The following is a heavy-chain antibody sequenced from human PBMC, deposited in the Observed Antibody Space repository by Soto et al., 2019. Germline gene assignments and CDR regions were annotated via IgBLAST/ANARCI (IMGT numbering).Heavy chain of an antibody. CDR3: ARSHLYYDSSVDPDY. J-gene: IGHJ4*02. CDR1: GFTFSDYY. Sequence: SLRLSCAASGFTFSDYYMSWIRQAPGKGLEWVSYISSSGSTIYYADSVKGRFTISRDNAKNSLYLQMNSLRAEDTAVYYCARSHLYYDSSVDPDYWGQGTLVTVSS. V-gene: IGHV3-11*01. CDR2: ISSSGSTI. D-gene: IGHD3-22*01.